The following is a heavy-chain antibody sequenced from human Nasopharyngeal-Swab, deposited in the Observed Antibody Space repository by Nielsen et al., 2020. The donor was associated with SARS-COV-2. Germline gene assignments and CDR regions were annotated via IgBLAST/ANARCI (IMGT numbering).Heavy chain of an antibody. J-gene: IGHJ4*02. D-gene: IGHD6-13*01. CDR2: INNDGSST. CDR1: GFPFDMYW. CDR3: ARVGSSSWYFDY. Sequence: GESLKISCAASGFPFDMYWMHWVRQAPGKGPVWVSRINNDGSSTYYADSLKGRFTISRDNAKNSLYLQMNSLGAEDTAVYYCARVGSSSWYFDYWGQGTLVTVSS. V-gene: IGHV3-74*01.